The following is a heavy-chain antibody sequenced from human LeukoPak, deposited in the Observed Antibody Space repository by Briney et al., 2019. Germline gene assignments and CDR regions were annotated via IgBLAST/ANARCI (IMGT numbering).Heavy chain of an antibody. D-gene: IGHD5-24*01. J-gene: IGHJ4*02. Sequence: GGSLRLSCAASGFTFTNYWMAWVRQAPGKGLEWVAKVRPDGSEAEYVDSAKGRFTVSRDNAKNSLYLQMNSLRVEDTALYYCARDATRGGDFDFWGQGTPVTVSS. CDR2: VRPDGSEA. CDR1: GFTFTNYW. CDR3: ARDATRGGDFDF. V-gene: IGHV3-7*04.